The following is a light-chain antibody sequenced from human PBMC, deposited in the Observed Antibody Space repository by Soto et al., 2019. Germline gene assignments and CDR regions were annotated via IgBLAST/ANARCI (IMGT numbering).Light chain of an antibody. Sequence: SVLTQPPSVSGAPGQMVTISCHGSSSNIGAGYDVHWYQQLPGTAPKLLIYGNSNRPSGVPDRFSGSKSGTSASLAITGLQAEDEADYYCQSYDSSLSALFGTGTKVTVL. CDR3: QSYDSSLSAL. V-gene: IGLV1-40*01. J-gene: IGLJ1*01. CDR2: GNS. CDR1: SSNIGAGYD.